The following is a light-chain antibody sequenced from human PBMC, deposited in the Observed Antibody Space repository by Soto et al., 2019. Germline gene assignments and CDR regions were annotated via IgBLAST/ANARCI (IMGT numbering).Light chain of an antibody. V-gene: IGKV1-39*01. Sequence: DIQMTQSPSSLSASVGDRFAITCRASQSISSYLNWYQQKPGKAPKLLIYAASSLQSGVPSRFSGSGSGTDFTLTISSLQPEDFATYYCQQSYSTPPWTFGQGTKVDNK. CDR1: QSISSY. J-gene: IGKJ1*01. CDR3: QQSYSTPPWT. CDR2: AAS.